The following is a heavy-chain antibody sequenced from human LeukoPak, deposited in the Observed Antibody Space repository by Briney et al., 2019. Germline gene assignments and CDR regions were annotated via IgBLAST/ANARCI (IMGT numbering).Heavy chain of an antibody. V-gene: IGHV3-48*01. CDR1: GFTFSSYS. D-gene: IGHD4-17*01. CDR3: ARGHTAVTRHFDF. J-gene: IGHJ4*02. CDR2: ISSSSSTI. Sequence: GGSLRLSCAASGFTFSSYSMNWVRQAPGKGLEWVSYISSSSSTIYYADSVKGRFTISRDNAKNSLYLQMNSLRAEDTAVYYCARGHTAVTRHFDFWGQGTLVTVSS.